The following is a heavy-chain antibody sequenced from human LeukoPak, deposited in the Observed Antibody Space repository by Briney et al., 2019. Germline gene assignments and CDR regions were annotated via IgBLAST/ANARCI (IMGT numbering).Heavy chain of an antibody. CDR2: MNPNSGNT. V-gene: IGHV1-8*01. D-gene: IGHD3-3*01. CDR1: GYTFTSYD. CDR3: ARARDFWSALTP. Sequence: GASVKVSCKASGYTFTSYDINWVRQATGQGLEWMGWMNPNSGNTGYAQKFQGRVTMTRNTSISTAYMELSSLRSEDTAVYYCARARDFWSALTPWGQGTLVTVSS. J-gene: IGHJ5*02.